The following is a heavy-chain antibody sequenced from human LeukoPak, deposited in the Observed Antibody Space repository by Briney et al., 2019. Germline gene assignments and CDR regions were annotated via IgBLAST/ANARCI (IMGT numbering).Heavy chain of an antibody. V-gene: IGHV1-69*04. CDR3: ASVLDCSSTSCPLWFDP. Sequence: ASVKVSCKASGGTFSSYAISWVRQAPGQGLEWMGRIIPILGIANYAQKFQGRVTITADKSTSTAYMELSSLRSEDTAVYYCASVLDCSSTSCPLWFDPWGQGTLVTVSS. J-gene: IGHJ5*02. D-gene: IGHD2-2*01. CDR2: IIPILGIA. CDR1: GGTFSSYA.